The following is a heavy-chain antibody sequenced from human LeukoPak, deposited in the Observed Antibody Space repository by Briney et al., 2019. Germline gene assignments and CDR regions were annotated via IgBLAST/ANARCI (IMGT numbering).Heavy chain of an antibody. CDR3: AREDDGFDI. CDR2: IYHDGTNK. V-gene: IGHV3-33*01. J-gene: IGHJ3*02. CDR1: GFTFSKHG. Sequence: PGGSLRLSCASPGFTFSKHGMHWVREAPGKGLEWVAVIYHDGTNKYYAHSVKGRFTISRDNSKNTLFLQMNSLRGEDTAVYFCAREDDGFDIWGQGTPVTVSS.